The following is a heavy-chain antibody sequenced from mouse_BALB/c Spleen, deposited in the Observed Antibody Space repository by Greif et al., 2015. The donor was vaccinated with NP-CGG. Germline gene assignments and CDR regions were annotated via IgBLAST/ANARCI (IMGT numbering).Heavy chain of an antibody. V-gene: IGHV14-3*02. J-gene: IGHJ3*01. D-gene: IGHD2-3*01. CDR1: GFNIKDTY. CDR3: ARGGDGYYGGFAF. Sequence: VQLQQSGAELVKPGASVKLSCTASGFNIKDTYMHWVKQRPEQGLERIGRMDPANGNTKYDPKFQGKATITADTSSNTAYLQISSLTSEGTAVYCCARGGDGYYGGFAFWGQGTLATVSA. CDR2: MDPANGNT.